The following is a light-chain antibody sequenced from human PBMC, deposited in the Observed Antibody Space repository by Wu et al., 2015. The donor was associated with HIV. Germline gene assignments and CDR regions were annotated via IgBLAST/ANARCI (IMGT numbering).Light chain of an antibody. Sequence: DIQMTQSPSSLSASVGDRVTITCRASQSISNYLNWYQQKPGKAPKLLIDAASSLQSGVPSRFSGSGSGTDFTLTISSLQPEDFATYYCQQSYSTLLTFGGGTKVEIK. CDR2: AAS. CDR3: QQSYSTLLT. V-gene: IGKV1-39*01. J-gene: IGKJ4*01. CDR1: QSISNY.